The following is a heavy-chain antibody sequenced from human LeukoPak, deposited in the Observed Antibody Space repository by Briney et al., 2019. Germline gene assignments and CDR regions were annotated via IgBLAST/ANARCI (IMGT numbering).Heavy chain of an antibody. CDR1: GFTFSSYG. V-gene: IGHV3-30*18. CDR2: ISYDGSIK. D-gene: IGHD5-24*01. J-gene: IGHJ6*02. Sequence: PGRSLRLSCAASGFTFSSYGMHWVRQAPGKGLEWVAVISYDGSIKYYADSVKGRFTISRDNSKNTLYLQMNSLRAEDTAVYYCAKNLGDGYNLDYYYGMDVWGQGTTVTVSS. CDR3: AKNLGDGYNLDYYYGMDV.